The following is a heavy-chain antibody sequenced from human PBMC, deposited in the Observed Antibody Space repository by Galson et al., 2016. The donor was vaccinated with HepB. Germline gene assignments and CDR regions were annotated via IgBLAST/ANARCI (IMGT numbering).Heavy chain of an antibody. D-gene: IGHD4-23*01. Sequence: SLRLSCADSRFTFSSYWMHWVRLVPGQGPEWVSVISGDASITRYADSVKGRFTISRDNTKNTLYLQMNSLRADDTAVYHCVSPLHNDGNSGMAFDIWGQGTMVTVAS. CDR3: VSPLHNDGNSGMAFDI. CDR2: ISGDASIT. J-gene: IGHJ3*02. V-gene: IGHV3-74*01. CDR1: RFTFSSYW.